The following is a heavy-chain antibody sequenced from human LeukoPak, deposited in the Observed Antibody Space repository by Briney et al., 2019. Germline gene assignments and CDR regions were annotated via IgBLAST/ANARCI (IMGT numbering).Heavy chain of an antibody. D-gene: IGHD3-3*01. V-gene: IGHV4-4*07. CDR1: GGSISSYY. CDR2: IYTSGST. Sequence: SETLSLTCTVSGGSISSYYWSWIRQPAGKGLEWIGRIYTSGSTNYNPSLKSRVTMSVDTSKKQFSLKLSSVTAADTAVYYCARQHRRITIFGVGYFDYWGQGTLVTVSS. CDR3: ARQHRRITIFGVGYFDY. J-gene: IGHJ4*02.